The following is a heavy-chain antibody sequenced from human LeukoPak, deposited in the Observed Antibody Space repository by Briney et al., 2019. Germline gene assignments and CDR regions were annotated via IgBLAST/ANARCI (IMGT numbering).Heavy chain of an antibody. V-gene: IGHV4-39*01. Sequence: KASETLSLTCTVSGGSISSSSYYWGWIRQPPGKGLEWIGSIYYSGSTYYNPSLKSRVTISVDTSKNQFSLKLSSVTAADTAVYYCARHRTDNYGSGSYYSGHFERFNWFDPWGQGTLVTVSS. CDR2: IYYSGST. J-gene: IGHJ5*02. D-gene: IGHD3-10*01. CDR3: ARHRTDNYGSGSYYSGHFERFNWFDP. CDR1: GGSISSSSYY.